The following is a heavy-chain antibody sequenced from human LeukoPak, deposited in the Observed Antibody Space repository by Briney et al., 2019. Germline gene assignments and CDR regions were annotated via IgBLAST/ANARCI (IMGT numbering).Heavy chain of an antibody. V-gene: IGHV5-51*01. CDR3: ARQPSRDAFDI. CDR2: IYPGDSDT. Sequence: PGESLKISCKCSGYRFTSYWIAWVRQMPGKGLEWMGSIYPGDSDTRYSPSFQGQVTISVDKSISTAYLQWTSLKASDTAMYYCARQPSRDAFDIWGQATMVTVSS. J-gene: IGHJ3*02. CDR1: GYRFTSYW.